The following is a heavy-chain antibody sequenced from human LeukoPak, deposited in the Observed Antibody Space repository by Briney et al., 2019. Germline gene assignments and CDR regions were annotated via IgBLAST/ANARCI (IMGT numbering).Heavy chain of an antibody. CDR3: ATVDYGDYFSGY. J-gene: IGHJ4*02. CDR1: GYTFTSYA. CDR2: INAGNGST. Sequence: ASVKVSCKTSGYTFTSYAIHWVRQAPGQRLEWMGWINAGNGSTKYSQKFQGRVTITRDTSASTAYMELSSLRSEDTAVYYCATVDYGDYFSGYWGQGTLVTVSS. D-gene: IGHD4-17*01. V-gene: IGHV1-3*01.